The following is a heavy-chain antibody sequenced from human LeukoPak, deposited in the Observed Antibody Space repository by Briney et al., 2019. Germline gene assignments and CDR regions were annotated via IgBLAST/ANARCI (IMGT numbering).Heavy chain of an antibody. D-gene: IGHD3-22*01. CDR2: ISYDGVKK. V-gene: IGHV3-30-3*01. J-gene: IGHJ4*02. CDR3: AKLRRTMTVVVITGDFDY. Sequence: PGGSLRLSCAASGFIFSNYAIHWVRQAPDKGLEWVAVISYDGVKKYHADSVKGRFTISRDNSKNTLYLQMNSLRVEDTAVYYCAKLRRTMTVVVITGDFDYWGQGTLVTVSS. CDR1: GFIFSNYA.